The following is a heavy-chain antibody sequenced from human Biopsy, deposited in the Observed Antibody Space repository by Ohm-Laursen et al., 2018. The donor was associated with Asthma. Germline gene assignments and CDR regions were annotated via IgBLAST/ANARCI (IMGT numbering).Heavy chain of an antibody. V-gene: IGHV4-30-2*01. CDR3: ARMNTMIQAANYYSYAMDV. J-gene: IGHJ6*02. Sequence: TLSLTCAVSGDSINSGGYSWNWIRQPPGKGPEWVAYLFFSGTTHYNPSLKSRVTISVDRSKRQFSLKVNSVTAADTAVYYCARMNTMIQAANYYSYAMDVWGQGTTVTVSS. CDR1: GDSINSGGYS. D-gene: IGHD3-22*01. CDR2: LFFSGTT.